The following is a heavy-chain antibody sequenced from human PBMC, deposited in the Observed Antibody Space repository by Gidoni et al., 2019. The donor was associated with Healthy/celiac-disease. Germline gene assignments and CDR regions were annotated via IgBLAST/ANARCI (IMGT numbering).Heavy chain of an antibody. V-gene: IGHV3-21*01. D-gene: IGHD4-17*01. J-gene: IGHJ4*02. CDR1: GFTFSSYS. CDR3: ARSGTVTYYFDY. Sequence: EVQLVESGGGLVKPGGSLRLSCAASGFTFSSYSMNWVRHAPGKGLEWVSSISSSSSYIYYADSVKGRFTISRDNAKNSLYLQMNSLRAEDTAVYYCARSGTVTYYFDYWGQGTLVTVSS. CDR2: ISSSSSYI.